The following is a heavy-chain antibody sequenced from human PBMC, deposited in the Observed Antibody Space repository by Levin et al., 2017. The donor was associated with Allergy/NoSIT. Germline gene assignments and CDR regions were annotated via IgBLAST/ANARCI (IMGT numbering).Heavy chain of an antibody. CDR2: IYYSGST. CDR3: SRDRSIIAASGTHYYYGRDV. V-gene: IGHV4-59*01. Sequence: PSETLSLTCTVSGGSINNYYWSWIRQPPGKGLEWIGYIYYSGSTKYNPSLKSRVTISVDTSKNQFSLKLSSVTAADTAVYYCSRDRSIIAASGTHYYYGRDVWGQGTTVTVSS. D-gene: IGHD6-13*01. CDR1: GGSINNYY. J-gene: IGHJ6*02.